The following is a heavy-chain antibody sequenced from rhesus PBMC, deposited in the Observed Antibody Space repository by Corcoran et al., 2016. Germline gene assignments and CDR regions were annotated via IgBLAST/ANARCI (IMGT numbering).Heavy chain of an antibody. J-gene: IGHJ4*01. D-gene: IGHD3-3*01. Sequence: QVQLQESGPGLVKPSETLSLTCTVSGASISSNWWSWLRHPPGKGPAGMGGIKGNSGSPNYNPSLKSRVTISKDASKNQFSLKLSSVTAADTAVYYCARDEAESYYNIWTGYYAFDYWGQGVLVTVSS. CDR3: ARDEAESYYNIWTGYYAFDY. CDR1: GASISSNW. V-gene: IGHV4-80*01. CDR2: IKGNSGSP.